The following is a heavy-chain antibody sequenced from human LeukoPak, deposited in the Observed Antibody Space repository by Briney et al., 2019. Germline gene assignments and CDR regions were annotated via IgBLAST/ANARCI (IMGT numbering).Heavy chain of an antibody. CDR1: GYTFTGYY. J-gene: IGHJ4*02. V-gene: IGHV1-2*06. D-gene: IGHD3-22*01. Sequence: ASVKVSCKXSGYTFTGYYMHWVRQAPGQGLEWMGRINPNSGGTNYAQKFQGRVTMTRDTSISTAYIELSRLRSDDTAVYYCAGRPDSSGYYRGFDYWGQGTLVTVSS. CDR2: INPNSGGT. CDR3: AGRPDSSGYYRGFDY.